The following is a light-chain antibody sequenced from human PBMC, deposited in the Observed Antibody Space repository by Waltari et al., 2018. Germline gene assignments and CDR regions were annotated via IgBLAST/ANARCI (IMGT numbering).Light chain of an antibody. V-gene: IGKV1-16*02. Sequence: DTQMTQSPSSLSASVGDRVTITCRASQGIRNYLAWFQQKPARAPKPLVYAASTLQSGVPSKCSGSGSGTDFTLTINSLQPEDFASYYCQQYWSFPRTFGGGTKVEMK. CDR2: AAS. CDR3: QQYWSFPRT. J-gene: IGKJ4*01. CDR1: QGIRNY.